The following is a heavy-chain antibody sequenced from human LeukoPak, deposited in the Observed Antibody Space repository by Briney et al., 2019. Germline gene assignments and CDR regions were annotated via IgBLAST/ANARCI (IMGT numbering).Heavy chain of an antibody. CDR2: IWYDGSNK. CDR1: GFTFSSYG. J-gene: IGHJ4*02. CDR3: AAHHGELGYFDY. V-gene: IGHV3-33*01. Sequence: GRSLRLSCAASGFTFSSYGMHWVRQAPGKGLERVAVIWYDGSNKYYADSVKGRFTISRDNSRNTLYLQMNSLRAEDTAVYYCAAHHGELGYFDYWGQGTLVTVSS. D-gene: IGHD1-26*01.